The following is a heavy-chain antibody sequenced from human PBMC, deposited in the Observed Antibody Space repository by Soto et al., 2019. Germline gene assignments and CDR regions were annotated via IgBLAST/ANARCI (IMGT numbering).Heavy chain of an antibody. J-gene: IGHJ4*02. Sequence: GGSLRLSCAASGFAFSGYWMSWVRQAPGKGLEGVANIKQDGSEKYYVDSVKGRFTISRDNAKNSLYLQMTSLRVEDTAVYYCARATSVDAYWGQGTLVTVSS. V-gene: IGHV3-7*01. CDR2: IKQDGSEK. CDR1: GFAFSGYW. CDR3: ARATSVDAY. D-gene: IGHD5-12*01.